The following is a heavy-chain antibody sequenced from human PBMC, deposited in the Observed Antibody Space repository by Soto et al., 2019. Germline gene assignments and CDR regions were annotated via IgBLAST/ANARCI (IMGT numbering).Heavy chain of an antibody. J-gene: IGHJ4*02. CDR3: ARYFDRGDYYFDY. CDR2: ISADSGDT. V-gene: IGHV1-3*01. CDR1: GYTFSHYI. D-gene: IGHD3-22*01. Sequence: GASVNVSCKASGYTFSHYIMHWVRQAPGQRLEWMGWISADSGDTKYSQSFHGRITITRDTSASTVYMELSSLRSEDTAVYYCARYFDRGDYYFDYWGQGTLVTVSS.